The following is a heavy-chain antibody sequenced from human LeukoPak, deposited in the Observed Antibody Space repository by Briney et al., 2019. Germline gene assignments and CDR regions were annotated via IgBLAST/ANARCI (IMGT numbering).Heavy chain of an antibody. V-gene: IGHV3-23*01. D-gene: IGHD3-3*01. CDR3: AKDGLYAFWSGYYPH. J-gene: IGHJ4*02. CDR2: ISGSGGST. Sequence: PGGSLRLSCAASGFTFSSYAMSWVRQAPGKGLEWVSAISGSGGSTHYADSVKGRFTISRDNSKNTLYLQMNSLRAEDTAVYYCAKDGLYAFWSGYYPHWGQGTLVTVSS. CDR1: GFTFSSYA.